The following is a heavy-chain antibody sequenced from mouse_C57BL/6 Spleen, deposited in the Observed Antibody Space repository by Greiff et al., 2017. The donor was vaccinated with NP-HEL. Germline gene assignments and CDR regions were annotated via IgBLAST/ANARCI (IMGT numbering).Heavy chain of an antibody. CDR1: GFTFSDYY. CDR3: ARVIYYDYDGSWYFDV. CDR2: INYDGSST. D-gene: IGHD2-4*01. Sequence: EVQLVESEGGLVQPGSSMKLSCTASGFTFSDYYMAWVRQVPEKGLEWVANINYDGSSTYYLDSLKSRFIISRDNAKNILYLQMSSLKSEDTATYYCARVIYYDYDGSWYFDVWGTGTTVTVSS. J-gene: IGHJ1*03. V-gene: IGHV5-16*01.